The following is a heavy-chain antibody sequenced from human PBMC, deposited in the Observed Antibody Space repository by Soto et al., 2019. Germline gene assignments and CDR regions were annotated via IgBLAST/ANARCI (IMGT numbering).Heavy chain of an antibody. J-gene: IGHJ4*02. Sequence: AGRPMRLPNAASEGNCRNHSMHRISQAPGKGLEWVSSISSNTGYIYYADSVKGRFTISRDNAKNSLYLQMNSLRAEDTAVYYCARDRRDGYNLAYWGQGTLVPVSS. CDR3: ARDRRDGYNLAY. D-gene: IGHD5-12*01. V-gene: IGHV3-21*01. CDR2: ISSNTGYI. CDR1: EGNCRNHS.